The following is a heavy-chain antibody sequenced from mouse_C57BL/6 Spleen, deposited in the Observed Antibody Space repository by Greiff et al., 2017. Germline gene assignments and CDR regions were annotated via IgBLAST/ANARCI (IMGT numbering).Heavy chain of an antibody. CDR3: ARWGNYDYMDY. D-gene: IGHD2-4*01. Sequence: EVQLLESGGGLVKPGGSLKLSCAASGFTFSSYGMHWVRQAPEKGLEWIAYISSGSSATYYADKVKGRVTITIDNAKSTVCLQMTSLRSEDTAMYYCARWGNYDYMDYWGQGTSVTVSS. CDR1: GFTFSSYG. CDR2: ISSGSSAT. J-gene: IGHJ4*01. V-gene: IGHV5-17*01.